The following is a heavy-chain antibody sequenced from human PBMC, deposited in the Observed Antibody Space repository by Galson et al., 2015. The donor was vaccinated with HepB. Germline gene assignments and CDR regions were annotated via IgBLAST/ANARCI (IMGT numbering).Heavy chain of an antibody. Sequence: SVKVSCKASGYTFTSYAMHWVRQAPGQRLEWMGWINAGNGNTKYSQKFQGRVAITRDTSASTAYMELSSLRSEDTAVYYCARDSVRPELRPQSYYYYYYGMDVWGQGTTVTVSS. CDR3: ARDSVRPELRPQSYYYYYYGMDV. V-gene: IGHV1-3*01. CDR2: INAGNGNT. D-gene: IGHD1-26*01. J-gene: IGHJ6*02. CDR1: GYTFTSYA.